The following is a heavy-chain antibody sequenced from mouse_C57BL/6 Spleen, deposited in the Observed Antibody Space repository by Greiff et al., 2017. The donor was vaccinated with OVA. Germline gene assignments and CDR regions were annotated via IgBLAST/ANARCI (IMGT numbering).Heavy chain of an antibody. Sequence: EVQGVESGGGLVKPGGSLKLSCAASGFTFSDYGMHWVRQAPEKGLEWVAYISSGSSTIYYADTVKGRFTISRDNAKNTLFLQMTSLRSEDTAMYYCARSFLRQYYFDYWGQGTTLTVSS. CDR1: GFTFSDYG. D-gene: IGHD2-12*01. J-gene: IGHJ2*01. V-gene: IGHV5-17*01. CDR3: ARSFLRQYYFDY. CDR2: ISSGSSTI.